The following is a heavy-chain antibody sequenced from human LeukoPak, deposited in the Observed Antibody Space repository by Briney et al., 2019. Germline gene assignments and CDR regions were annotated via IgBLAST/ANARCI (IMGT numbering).Heavy chain of an antibody. CDR1: GFTVSSNY. J-gene: IGHJ4*02. D-gene: IGHD6-6*01. V-gene: IGHV3-66*02. CDR2: IYSGGST. Sequence: GGSLRLSCAASGFTVSSNYMSWVRQAPGKGLEWVSVIYSGGSTYYADSVKGRFTISRDNSKNTLYLQMNSLRAEDTAMYYCARERDSSGYYFDYWGQGTLVTVSS. CDR3: ARERDSSGYYFDY.